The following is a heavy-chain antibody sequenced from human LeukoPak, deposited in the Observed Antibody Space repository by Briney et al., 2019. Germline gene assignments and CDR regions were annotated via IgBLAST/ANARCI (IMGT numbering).Heavy chain of an antibody. CDR3: ARECRTTMVRGVISRCAFDI. Sequence: GSSVKVSCKASGGTFSSYAISWVRQAPGQGLEWMGGIIPIFGTANYAQKFQGGVTITADESTSTAYMELSSLRSEDTAVYYCARECRTTMVRGVISRCAFDIWGQGTMVTVSS. V-gene: IGHV1-69*01. J-gene: IGHJ3*02. CDR2: IIPIFGTA. D-gene: IGHD3-10*01. CDR1: GGTFSSYA.